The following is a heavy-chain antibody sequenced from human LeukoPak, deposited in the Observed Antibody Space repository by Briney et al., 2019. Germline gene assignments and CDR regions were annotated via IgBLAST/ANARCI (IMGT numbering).Heavy chain of an antibody. CDR3: ARVEEGYGSGRRENYYYYYMDV. Sequence: PSETLSLTCTVSGGSISSYYWSWIRQPPGEGLEWIGYIYYSGSTNYNTSLKSRVTISVDTSKNQFSLKLASVTAADTAVYYCARVEEGYGSGRRENYYYYYMDVWGKGTTITISS. V-gene: IGHV4-59*01. CDR1: GGSISSYY. CDR2: IYYSGST. J-gene: IGHJ6*03. D-gene: IGHD3-10*01.